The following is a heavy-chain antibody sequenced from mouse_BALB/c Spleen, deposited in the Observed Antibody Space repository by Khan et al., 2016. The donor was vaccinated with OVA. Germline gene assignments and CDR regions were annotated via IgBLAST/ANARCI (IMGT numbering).Heavy chain of an antibody. Sequence: QIQLVQSGPELKKPGETVKISCKASGYTFTIFGMNWVKQAPGKALKWMGWINTSTGEPTYADDFKGRFAFSLETSASTAYLQINNLKNEDMATYFCARGLNYYGSWFAYWGQGTLVTVSA. J-gene: IGHJ3*01. CDR1: GYTFTIFG. V-gene: IGHV9-1*02. D-gene: IGHD1-1*01. CDR3: ARGLNYYGSWFAY. CDR2: INTSTGEP.